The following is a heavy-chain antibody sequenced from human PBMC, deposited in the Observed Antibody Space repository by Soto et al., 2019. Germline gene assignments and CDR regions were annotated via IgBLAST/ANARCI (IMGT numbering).Heavy chain of an antibody. CDR3: ARDQIRYSNLSGGKAHVVSLYYFDY. D-gene: IGHD4-4*01. J-gene: IGHJ4*02. V-gene: IGHV1-69*08. CDR2: IIPILGIA. Sequence: QVQLVQSGAEVKKPGSSVKVSCKASGGTFSSYTISWVRQAPGQGLEWMGRIIPILGIANYAQKFQGRVTITADKSTSTAYMELSSLRSEDTAVYYCARDQIRYSNLSGGKAHVVSLYYFDYWGQGTLVTVSS. CDR1: GGTFSSYT.